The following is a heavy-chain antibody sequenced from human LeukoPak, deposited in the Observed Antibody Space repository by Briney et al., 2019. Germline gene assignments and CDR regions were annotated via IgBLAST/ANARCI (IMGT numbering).Heavy chain of an antibody. CDR1: GGSISNNY. D-gene: IGHD1-26*01. Sequence: SGPTLVQPSETLSLTCTVSGGSISNNYWSWIRQPAGKELEWIGRIHSTGNVRYNPSLQSRLTLSVDTAKNQFSLRLTFVTAADTAVYYCARGNQGGATYFDSWGQGTLVTVSS. V-gene: IGHV4-4*07. J-gene: IGHJ4*02. CDR2: IHSTGNV. CDR3: ARGNQGGATYFDS.